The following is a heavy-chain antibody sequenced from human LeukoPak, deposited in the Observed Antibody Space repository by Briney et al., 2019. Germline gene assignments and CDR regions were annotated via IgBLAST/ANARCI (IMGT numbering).Heavy chain of an antibody. CDR1: GFTFRSYA. V-gene: IGHV3-30*18. CDR3: AKGRVGYSGYDYLFFDY. Sequence: SGGSLRLSCTASGFTFRSYAMTWVRQAPGKGLEWVAVISYDGSNKYYADSVKGRFTISRDNSKNTLYLQMNSLRAEDTAVYYCAKGRVGYSGYDYLFFDYWGQGTLVTVSS. D-gene: IGHD5-12*01. J-gene: IGHJ4*02. CDR2: ISYDGSNK.